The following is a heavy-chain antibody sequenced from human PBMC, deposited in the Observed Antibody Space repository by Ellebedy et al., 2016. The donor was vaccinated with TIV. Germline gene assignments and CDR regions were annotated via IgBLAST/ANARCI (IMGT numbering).Heavy chain of an antibody. CDR2: INQDGSMK. D-gene: IGHD4-17*01. J-gene: IGHJ3*02. CDR3: ATDGSYGDYRSPTHAFVM. CDR1: GFSFSSYW. V-gene: IGHV3-7*01. Sequence: GGSLRLSCAASGFSFSSYWMSWVRQAPGKGLEWVANINQDGSMKYFVDSVKGRFILSRDHAKNSLYLQMNSLRAEDAAVYYCATDGSYGDYRSPTHAFVMWGQGTVVTVSS.